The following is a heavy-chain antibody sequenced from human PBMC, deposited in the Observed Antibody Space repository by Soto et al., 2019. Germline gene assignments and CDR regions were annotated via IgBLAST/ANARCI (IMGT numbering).Heavy chain of an antibody. CDR2: FYYSGST. V-gene: IGHV4-39*01. D-gene: IGHD6-19*01. CDR3: ARRGIAVALYS. J-gene: IGHJ4*02. Sequence: LQLQESGPGLVKPSETLSLSCTVSGGSVSSSTYYWCWIRQPPGKGLEWIGSFYYSGSTYYNPSLTSRGTISVDTSKNQFSLKLSSVTAADTAVYYCARRGIAVALYSWGQGTLVTVSS. CDR1: GGSVSSSTYY.